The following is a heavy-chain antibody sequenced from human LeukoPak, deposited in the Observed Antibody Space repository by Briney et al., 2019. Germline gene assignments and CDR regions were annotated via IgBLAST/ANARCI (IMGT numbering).Heavy chain of an antibody. D-gene: IGHD1-1*01. Sequence: GASVKVSCKASGYIFTTYSISWVRQAPGQGLEWMGWISTYSGNINYAQKFQGGVTMTTDTSTSTAYMELRSLRSDDTAMYYCAIDRPSAIGTTARFDPWGQGTLVAVSS. CDR3: AIDRPSAIGTTARFDP. J-gene: IGHJ5*02. CDR2: ISTYSGNI. V-gene: IGHV1-18*04. CDR1: GYIFTTYS.